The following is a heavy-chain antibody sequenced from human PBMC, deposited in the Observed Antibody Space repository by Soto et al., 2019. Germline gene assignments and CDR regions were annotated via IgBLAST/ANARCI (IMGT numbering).Heavy chain of an antibody. J-gene: IGHJ4*02. V-gene: IGHV3-33*01. CDR2: TWHDGSNK. CDR1: GFTFSNYA. D-gene: IGHD2-21*02. Sequence: GGSLRLSCTASGFTFSNYAMHWVRQAPGKGLEWVAVTWHDGSNKYYADSVRGRFSISRDNSENTLYLQMNSLRAEDTGVYYCAREPQLPDMVTSVDFWGPGTLVTDSS. CDR3: AREPQLPDMVTSVDF.